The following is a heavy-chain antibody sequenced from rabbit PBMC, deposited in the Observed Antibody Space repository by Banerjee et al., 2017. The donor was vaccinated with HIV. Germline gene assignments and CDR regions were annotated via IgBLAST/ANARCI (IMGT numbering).Heavy chain of an antibody. D-gene: IGHD2-1*01. CDR1: GFSFSSNW. CDR2: IDTNDGDT. CDR3: GRGSATMTMVITGYYLSL. J-gene: IGHJ4*01. V-gene: IGHV1S45*01. Sequence: LEESGGGLVKPGGTLTLTCTVSGFSFSSNWICWVRQAPGKGLEWIACIDTNDGDTDYANWPKGRFTISKTSSTTVTLQMTSLTAADTATYFCGRGSATMTMVITGYYLSLWGPGTLVTVS.